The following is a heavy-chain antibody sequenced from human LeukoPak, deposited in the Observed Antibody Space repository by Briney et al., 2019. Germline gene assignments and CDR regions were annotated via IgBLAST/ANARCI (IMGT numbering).Heavy chain of an antibody. CDR2: ISYDGSKK. V-gene: IGHV3-30*13. CDR3: ARGQYALDY. Sequence: GGSLRLSCAASGFIFSSYGMHWVRQAPGKGLEWVAVISYDGSKKEYADAVKDRFTVSRDRSKKMVYLDMNSLRPEDTAVYYCARGQYALDYWGQGTLVTVSS. J-gene: IGHJ4*02. CDR1: GFIFSSYG. D-gene: IGHD2-2*01.